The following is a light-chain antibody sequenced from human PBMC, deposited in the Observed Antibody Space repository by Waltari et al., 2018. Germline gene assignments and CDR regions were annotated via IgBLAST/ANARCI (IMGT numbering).Light chain of an antibody. Sequence: SYELTHPPPVSVSPGQTASIPRSGDKLGDKYFCWYQQKPGQSPVLVIHQSTKRPSGIPERISGSNSGNTATLTISGTQAMDEADYYCKAWDSTSVVFGGGTKLSVL. CDR2: QST. J-gene: IGLJ2*01. CDR3: KAWDSTSVV. V-gene: IGLV3-1*01. CDR1: KLGDKY.